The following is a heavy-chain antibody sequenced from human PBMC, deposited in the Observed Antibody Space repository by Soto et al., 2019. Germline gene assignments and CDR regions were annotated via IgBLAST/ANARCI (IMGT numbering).Heavy chain of an antibody. V-gene: IGHV4-39*02. CDR1: GGSISSLSYY. J-gene: IGHJ4*02. D-gene: IGHD2-15*01. CDR2: IFFTGNT. Sequence: PSETLSLTCTVSGGSISSLSYYWGWIRQPPGKGLEWIGSIFFTGNTYYNPSLESRVAISVDTSRNHFSLTVNSVTAADTAVYXXAXXRXXXGXXXXXXXDSWGQGTLVTVSS. CDR3: AXXRXXXGXXXXXXXDS.